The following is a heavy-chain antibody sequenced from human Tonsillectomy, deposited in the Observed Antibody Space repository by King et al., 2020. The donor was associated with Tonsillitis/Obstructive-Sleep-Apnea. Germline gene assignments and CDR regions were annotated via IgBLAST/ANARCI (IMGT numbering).Heavy chain of an antibody. Sequence: QLQESGPGLVKPSETLSLTCSVSGGSIRSSTYCWGWIRQPPGKGLEWFGSIYYGGNTYYNPSLKSRVTISVDTSKNHFSLKLSSVTAAYTAVYYCARLYGGIHPPDYWGQGTLVTVSS. CDR3: ARLYGGIHPPDY. D-gene: IGHD4-23*01. J-gene: IGHJ4*02. CDR2: IYYGGNT. V-gene: IGHV4-39*02. CDR1: GGSIRSSTYC.